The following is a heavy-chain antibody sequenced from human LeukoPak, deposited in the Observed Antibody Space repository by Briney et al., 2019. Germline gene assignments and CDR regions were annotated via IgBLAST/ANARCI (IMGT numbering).Heavy chain of an antibody. CDR1: GITFRSYA. J-gene: IGHJ4*02. D-gene: IGHD3-10*01. CDR2: INGDGGST. CDR3: AKWGAQSGSYRVVDC. Sequence: GGSLRLSCAASGITFRSYAMSCVRQARGEGLEWVSAINGDGGSTYYADSVKGRFTISRDNSNNTLFLQMNSLRVEDTAVYYCAKWGAQSGSYRVVDCWGRGTLVTVSS. V-gene: IGHV3-23*01.